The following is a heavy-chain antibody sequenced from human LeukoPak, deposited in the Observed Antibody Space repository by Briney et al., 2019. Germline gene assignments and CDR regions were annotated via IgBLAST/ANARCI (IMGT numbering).Heavy chain of an antibody. J-gene: IGHJ4*02. CDR2: IYYSGSP. V-gene: IGHV4-30-4*01. CDR3: ARVLVDCSGGSCYYFDY. D-gene: IGHD2-15*01. CDR1: NYSINNGYY. Sequence: SETLSLTCTVSNYSINNGYYWSWIRQPPGKGLEWIGYIYYSGSPYSNPSLKSRLTISVDTSKNQFSLKLSSVTAADTAVYYCARVLVDCSGGSCYYFDYWGQGTLVTVSS.